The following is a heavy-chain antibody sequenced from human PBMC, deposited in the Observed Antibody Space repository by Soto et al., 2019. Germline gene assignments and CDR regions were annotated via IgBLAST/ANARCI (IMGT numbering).Heavy chain of an antibody. J-gene: IGHJ6*02. V-gene: IGHV1-69*13. CDR3: ARGLTRYSYGHRYYYYYYGMDV. Sequence: SVKVSCKASGGTFSSYAISWVRQAPGQGLEWMGGIIPIFGTANYAQKFQGRVTITADESTSTAYMGLSSLRSEDTAVYYCARGLTRYSYGHRYYYYYYGMDVWGQGTTVTVSS. CDR1: GGTFSSYA. D-gene: IGHD5-18*01. CDR2: IIPIFGTA.